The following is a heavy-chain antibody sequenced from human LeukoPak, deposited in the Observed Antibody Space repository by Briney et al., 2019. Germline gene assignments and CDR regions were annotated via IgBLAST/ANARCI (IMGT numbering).Heavy chain of an antibody. CDR1: GYDFTSVG. J-gene: IGHJ4*02. V-gene: IGHV1-18*01. CDR3: AGAGSGSSWYFDY. Sequence: ASVKVSCKASGYDFTSVGITWVRQAPGQGLEWMGWISPYNGNTRYVQKLQGRVTMTTDTSTSTAYMELRSLRFDDTAVYYCAGAGSGSSWYFDYWGQGTLVTVSA. D-gene: IGHD6-13*01. CDR2: ISPYNGNT.